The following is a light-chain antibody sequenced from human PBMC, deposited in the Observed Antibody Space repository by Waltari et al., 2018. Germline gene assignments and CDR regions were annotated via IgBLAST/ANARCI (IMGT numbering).Light chain of an antibody. CDR2: GAS. CDR1: QSVNDY. CDR3: QQRSNWPIT. J-gene: IGKJ5*01. V-gene: IGKV3-11*01. Sequence: EIVFTPSPATVSLSPGEGATISCIASQSVNDYVAWYQQKPGQPPRLLIYGASTRATGIPARFSASGSETDFTLTISSLEPEDFAVYYCQQRSNWPITFGQGTRLEIK.